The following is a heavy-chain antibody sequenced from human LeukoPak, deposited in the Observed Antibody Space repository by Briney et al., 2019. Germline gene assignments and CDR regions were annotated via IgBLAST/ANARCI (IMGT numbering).Heavy chain of an antibody. Sequence: SETLCLTCAVYGGSFSGYYWSWLRQPPGKGLEWIGEINHSGSTNYNPSLKSRVTISVDTSKNQFSLKLSSVTAADTAVYYCARGGFTIFGVVNIYYYYMDVWGKGTTVTVSS. V-gene: IGHV4-34*01. D-gene: IGHD3-3*01. CDR2: INHSGST. CDR3: ARGGFTIFGVVNIYYYYMDV. J-gene: IGHJ6*03. CDR1: GGSFSGYY.